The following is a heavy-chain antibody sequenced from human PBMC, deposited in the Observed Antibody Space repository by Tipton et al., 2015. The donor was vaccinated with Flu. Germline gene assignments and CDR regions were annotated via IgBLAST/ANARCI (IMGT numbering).Heavy chain of an antibody. CDR2: IYYSGST. CDR1: GGSISSYY. V-gene: IGHV4-59*01. J-gene: IGHJ4*02. Sequence: LRLSCTVSGGSISSYYWSWIRQPPGKGLEWIGYIYYSGSTNYSPSLKSRVTISVDTSKNQFSLKLSPVTAADTAVYYCARDMNGEYFDYWGQGTLVTVSS. CDR3: ARDMNGEYFDY. D-gene: IGHD1-1*01.